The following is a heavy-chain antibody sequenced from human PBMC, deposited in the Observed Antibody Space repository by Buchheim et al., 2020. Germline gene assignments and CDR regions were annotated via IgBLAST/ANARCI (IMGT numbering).Heavy chain of an antibody. J-gene: IGHJ4*02. CDR2: IYHSGST. Sequence: QVQLQESGPGLVKPSETLSLTCTVPGGSISTYYWSWIRQPPGKGLEWIGYIYHSGSTNYNPSLKSRVTISVDTSKNQFSLKMGSVTAADTAVYYCARSPYWSGYLFDYWGQGTL. V-gene: IGHV4-59*01. CDR1: GGSISTYY. CDR3: ARSPYWSGYLFDY. D-gene: IGHD3-3*01.